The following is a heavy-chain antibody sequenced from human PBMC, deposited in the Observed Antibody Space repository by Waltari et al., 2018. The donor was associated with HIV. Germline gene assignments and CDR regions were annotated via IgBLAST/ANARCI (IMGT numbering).Heavy chain of an antibody. CDR3: ARQYCSSTSCQAVGYGMDV. CDR2: MNPNSGNT. D-gene: IGHD2-2*01. CDR1: GYTFTSYD. J-gene: IGHJ6*02. V-gene: IGHV1-8*01. Sequence: QVQLVQSGAEVKKPGASVKVSCKASGYTFTSYDINWVRPATGQGLEWMGWMNPNSGNTGYAQKFQGRVTMTRNTSISTAYMELSSLRSEDTAVYYCARQYCSSTSCQAVGYGMDVWGQGTTVTVSS.